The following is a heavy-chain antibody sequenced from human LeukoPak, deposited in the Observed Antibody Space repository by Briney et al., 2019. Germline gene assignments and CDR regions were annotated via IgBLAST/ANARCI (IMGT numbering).Heavy chain of an antibody. Sequence: GGSLRLSCAASGFTFSSYEMNWVRQAPGKGLEWVSYISSSGSTIYYADSVKGRFTIPRDNAKNSLYLQMNSLRAEDTAVYYCARDGGDYVFDYWGQGTLVTVSS. CDR2: ISSSGSTI. D-gene: IGHD4-17*01. V-gene: IGHV3-48*03. J-gene: IGHJ4*02. CDR1: GFTFSSYE. CDR3: ARDGGDYVFDY.